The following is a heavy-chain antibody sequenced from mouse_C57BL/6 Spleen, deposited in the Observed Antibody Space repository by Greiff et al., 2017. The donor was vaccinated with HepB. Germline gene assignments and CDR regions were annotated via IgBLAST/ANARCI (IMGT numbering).Heavy chain of an antibody. CDR3: TRARYYYGSSYGYFDV. CDR1: GFTFSSYA. V-gene: IGHV5-9-1*02. CDR2: ISSGGDYI. J-gene: IGHJ1*03. Sequence: EVQLVESGEGLVKPGGSLKLSCAASGFTFSSYAMSWVRQTPEKRLEWVAYISSGGDYIYYADTVKGRFTIARDNARNTLYLQMSSLKSEDTAMYYCTRARYYYGSSYGYFDVWGTGTTVTVSS. D-gene: IGHD1-1*01.